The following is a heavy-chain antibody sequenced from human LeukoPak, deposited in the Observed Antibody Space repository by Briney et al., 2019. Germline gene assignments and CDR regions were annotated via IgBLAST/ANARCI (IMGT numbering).Heavy chain of an antibody. V-gene: IGHV4-34*01. J-gene: IGHJ6*02. CDR3: ARDNRHYYGMDV. D-gene: IGHD1-14*01. Sequence: PSETLSLTCAVYGGSFSGYYWSWIRQPPGKGLEWIGEINHSGSTNYNPSLKSRVTISVDTSKNQFSLKLSSVTAADTAVYYCARDNRHYYGMDVWGQGTTVTVSS. CDR2: INHSGST. CDR1: GGSFSGYY.